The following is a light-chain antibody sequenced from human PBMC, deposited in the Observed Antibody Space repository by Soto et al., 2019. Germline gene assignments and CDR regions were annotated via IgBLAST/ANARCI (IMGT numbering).Light chain of an antibody. V-gene: IGKV1-5*01. CDR3: QEYTSYSRM. J-gene: IGKJ1*01. CDR2: DAS. Sequence: DIQMTQSPSTLSASVGDRVTITCRASQSISSWLAWYQQKPGKAPKLLIYDASSLESGVPSRFSGSVSGRDFTLTLSSLQPDDFATSYCQEYTSYSRMFGQATKVEIK. CDR1: QSISSW.